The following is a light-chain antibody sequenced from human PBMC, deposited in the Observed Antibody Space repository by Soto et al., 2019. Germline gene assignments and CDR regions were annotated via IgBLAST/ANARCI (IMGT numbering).Light chain of an antibody. CDR2: KAS. V-gene: IGKV1-5*03. Sequence: DIQMTQSPSTLSASVGDRVTITCRASLSFSSWLAWYQQKPGKAPKLLIYKASSLESGVPSRFSGSGSGTEFTLTISSLQPDDFATYYCQQYNSYSRTFGQGTKVEIK. CDR1: LSFSSW. J-gene: IGKJ1*01. CDR3: QQYNSYSRT.